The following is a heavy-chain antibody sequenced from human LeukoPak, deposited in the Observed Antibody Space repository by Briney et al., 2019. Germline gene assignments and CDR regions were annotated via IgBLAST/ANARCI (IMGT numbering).Heavy chain of an antibody. Sequence: GGSLRLSCAGAGFSIADHHMDWVRQAPGTGLEWIGRSATTKPNSCTTQYAASVRGRFTISRDDSQNSLYLHLNSLKTEDTAVYYCLRVVTTRSGWYHFDNWGLGTLVSVSS. CDR2: SATTKPNSCTT. J-gene: IGHJ4*02. D-gene: IGHD6-13*01. CDR3: LRVVTTRSGWYHFDN. CDR1: GFSIADHH. V-gene: IGHV3-72*01.